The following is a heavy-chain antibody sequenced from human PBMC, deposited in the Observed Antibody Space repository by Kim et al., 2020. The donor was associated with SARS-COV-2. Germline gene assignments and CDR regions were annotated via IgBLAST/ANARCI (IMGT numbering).Heavy chain of an antibody. CDR2: IGTAGDT. Sequence: GGSLRLSCAASGFTFSSYDMHWVRQATGKGLEWVSAIGTAGDTYYPGSVKGRFTISRENAKNSLYLQMNSLRAGDTAVYYCARGAVAPRYFDLWGRGTLVTVSS. CDR3: ARGAVAPRYFDL. CDR1: GFTFSSYD. J-gene: IGHJ2*01. V-gene: IGHV3-13*04. D-gene: IGHD6-19*01.